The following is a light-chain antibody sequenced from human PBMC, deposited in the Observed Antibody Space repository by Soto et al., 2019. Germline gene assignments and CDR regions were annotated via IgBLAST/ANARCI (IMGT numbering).Light chain of an antibody. CDR1: QDIVDY. V-gene: IGKV1-9*01. J-gene: IGKJ4*01. CDR2: LAS. CDR3: QYLNRYPLS. Sequence: DIQVTQSPYSVSASVEDRVTITCLACQDIVDYLAWYQQKPGKAPKLLIYLASTLQSGVPSSFIGSGSGTDFSLTISSLQPEDVATYYCQYLNRYPLSFGGGTKVDIK.